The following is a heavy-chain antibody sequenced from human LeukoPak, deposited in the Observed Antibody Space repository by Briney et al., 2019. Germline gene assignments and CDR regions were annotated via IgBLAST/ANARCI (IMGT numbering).Heavy chain of an antibody. CDR1: GFTFSSYA. D-gene: IGHD2-2*01. CDR3: AKDQGRYCSSTSCLYYFDY. CDR2: ISGSGGST. Sequence: GGSLRLSCAASGFTFSSYAMSWVRQAPGKGLEWVSAISGSGGSTYYADSVKGRFTISRDNSKNTLYLQMNSLRAEDTAVYYCAKDQGRYCSSTSCLYYFDYWGQGTLVTVSS. V-gene: IGHV3-23*01. J-gene: IGHJ4*02.